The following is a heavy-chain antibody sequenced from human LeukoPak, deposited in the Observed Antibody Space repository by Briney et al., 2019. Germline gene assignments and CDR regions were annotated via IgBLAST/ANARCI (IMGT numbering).Heavy chain of an antibody. CDR3: ARRNDFGI. CDR2: VYSSGNT. V-gene: IGHV4-59*08. CDR1: GFTFSSYW. Sequence: GSLRLSCAASGFTFSSYWMHWIRQPPGKGLEWIGYVYSSGNTNYNPSLKSRVTISIDTSKNQFSLKLSSVTAADTAVYYCARRNDFGIWGQGTMVTVSS. J-gene: IGHJ3*02.